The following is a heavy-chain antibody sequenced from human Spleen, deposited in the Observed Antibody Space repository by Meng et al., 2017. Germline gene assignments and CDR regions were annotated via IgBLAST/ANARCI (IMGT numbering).Heavy chain of an antibody. CDR3: ARRYTSDWYYFDY. V-gene: IGHV4-38-2*02. CDR2: IYHSGST. D-gene: IGHD6-19*01. Sequence: GSLRLSCTVFGYSISSGYYWAWIRQPPGKGLEWIGSIYHSGSTYYNSSLKSRVTISVDTSKNQFSLNLSSVTATDTAVYYCARRYTSDWYYFDYWGQGTLVTVSS. CDR1: GYSISSGYY. J-gene: IGHJ4*02.